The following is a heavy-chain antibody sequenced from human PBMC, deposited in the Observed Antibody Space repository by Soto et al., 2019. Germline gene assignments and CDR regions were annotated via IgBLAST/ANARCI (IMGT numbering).Heavy chain of an antibody. V-gene: IGHV3-23*01. Sequence: EVQLLESGGGLVRPGESLRLSCAASGFNFNKYAMSWVRQAPGGGLEWVSGISCCGGTASYADSVKGRFTIARDDAKNTLYLDMNSLRVEDTAEYYCAKADGQQWLLPHLENWGRGTLVTVS. J-gene: IGHJ4*02. CDR3: AKADGQQWLLPHLEN. CDR1: GFNFNKYA. CDR2: ISCCGGTA. D-gene: IGHD6-19*01.